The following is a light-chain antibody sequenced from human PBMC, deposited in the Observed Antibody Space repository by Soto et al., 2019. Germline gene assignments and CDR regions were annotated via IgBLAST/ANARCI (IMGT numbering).Light chain of an antibody. J-gene: IGKJ5*01. CDR1: QSISTY. CDR3: QQRSNWPPIT. CDR2: DAS. V-gene: IGKV3-11*01. Sequence: EIVLTQSPATLSLSPGERATLSCRASQSISTYLVWYQQKPGQAPRLLIYDASNRAAGVPVRFSGSGSGTDFTLTISSVEPDDFAVYYCQQRSNWPPITFGQGTRLEIK.